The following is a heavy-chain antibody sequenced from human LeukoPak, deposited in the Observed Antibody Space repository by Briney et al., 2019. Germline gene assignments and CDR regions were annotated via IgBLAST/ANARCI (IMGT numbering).Heavy chain of an antibody. CDR2: IYYSGST. J-gene: IGHJ4*02. CDR3: ARHFTTVTPWYFDY. D-gene: IGHD4-17*01. CDR1: GGSISSSSYY. Sequence: SETLSLTCTVSGGSISSSSYYWGWIRRPPGKGLEWIGSIYYSGSTYHNPSLKSRVTISVDTSKNQFSLKLSSVTAADTAVYYCARHFTTVTPWYFDYWGQGALVTVSS. V-gene: IGHV4-39*01.